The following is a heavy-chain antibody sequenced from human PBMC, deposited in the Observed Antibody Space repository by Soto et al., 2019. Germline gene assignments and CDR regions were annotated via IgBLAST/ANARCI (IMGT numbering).Heavy chain of an antibody. CDR1: GGSISSGGYS. Sequence: PSETLSLTCAVSGGSISSGGYSWSWIRQPPGKGLEWIGYIYHSGSTYYNPSLKSRVTISVDRSKNQFSLKLSSVTAADTAVYYCARERGGWFDPWGQGTLVTVSS. V-gene: IGHV4-30-2*01. CDR2: IYHSGST. J-gene: IGHJ5*02. CDR3: ARERGGWFDP.